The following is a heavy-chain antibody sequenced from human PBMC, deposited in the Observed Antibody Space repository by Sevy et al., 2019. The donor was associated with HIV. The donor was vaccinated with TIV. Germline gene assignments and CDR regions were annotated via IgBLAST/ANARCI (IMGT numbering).Heavy chain of an antibody. CDR1: GFTFRNYG. D-gene: IGHD1-1*01. CDR3: AKDIRDELVVPSPGYGMDV. CDR2: LRGSGGTT. Sequence: GGSLRLSCAASGFTFRNYGMSWVRRPPVKGLEWVSVLRGSGGTTNYADSVKGRFVISRDNSRNALYLQLNSLRAEDTALYYCAKDIRDELVVPSPGYGMDVWGHGTSVTVSS. V-gene: IGHV3-23*01. J-gene: IGHJ6*02.